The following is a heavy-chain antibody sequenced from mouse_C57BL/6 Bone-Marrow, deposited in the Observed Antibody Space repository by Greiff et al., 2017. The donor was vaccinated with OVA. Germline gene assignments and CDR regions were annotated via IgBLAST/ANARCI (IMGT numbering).Heavy chain of an antibody. CDR1: GYTFTDYN. CDR2: INPNNGGT. D-gene: IGHD2-10*01. V-gene: IGHV1-22*01. CDR3: ARGGAYYPSFAY. J-gene: IGHJ3*01. Sequence: VQLKESGPELVKPGASVKMSCKASGYTFTDYNMHWVKQSHGKSLEWIGYINPNNGGTSYNQKFKGKATLTVNKSSSTAYMELRSLTSEDSAVYYCARGGAYYPSFAYWGQGTLVTVSA.